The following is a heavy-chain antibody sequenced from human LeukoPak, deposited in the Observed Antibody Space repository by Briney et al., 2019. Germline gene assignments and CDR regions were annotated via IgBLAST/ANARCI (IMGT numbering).Heavy chain of an antibody. CDR3: ARARGGVVD. CDR2: INHSGST. CDR1: GGSFSGYY. J-gene: IGHJ4*02. D-gene: IGHD2-15*01. V-gene: IGHV4-34*01. Sequence: KTSETLSLTCAVYGGSFSGYYWSWIRQPPGKGLEWIGEINHSGSTNYNPSLKSRVTISVDTSKNQFSLKLSSVTAADTAVYYCARARGGVVDWGQGTLVTVSS.